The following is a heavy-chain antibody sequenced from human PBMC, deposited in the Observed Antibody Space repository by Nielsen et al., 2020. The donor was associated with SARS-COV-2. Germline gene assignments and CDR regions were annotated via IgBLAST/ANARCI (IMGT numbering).Heavy chain of an antibody. CDR2: ISSSSSYI. V-gene: IGHV3-21*01. J-gene: IGHJ6*02. CDR1: GFTFSSYS. D-gene: IGHD6-19*01. Sequence: GESLKISCAASGFTFSSYSMNWVRQAPGKGLEWVSSISSSSSYIYYADSVKGRFTISRDNAKNSLYLQMNSLRAEDTAVYYCARDHSSAPMDVWGQGTTVTVSS. CDR3: ARDHSSAPMDV.